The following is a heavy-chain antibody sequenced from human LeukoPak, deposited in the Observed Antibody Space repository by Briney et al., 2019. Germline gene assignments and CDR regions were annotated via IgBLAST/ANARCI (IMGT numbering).Heavy chain of an antibody. V-gene: IGHV3-48*03. D-gene: IGHD3-10*01. J-gene: IGHJ6*02. CDR1: GFTFSSYE. Sequence: GGSLRLSCAASGFTFSSYEMNWVRQTPGKGLEWVSTISSSDSSTYYADSVKGRFTISRDNAKKSLYLQMKSLRVEDTAVYYCARGFYRDRPMDVWGQGTTVTVSS. CDR2: ISSSDSST. CDR3: ARGFYRDRPMDV.